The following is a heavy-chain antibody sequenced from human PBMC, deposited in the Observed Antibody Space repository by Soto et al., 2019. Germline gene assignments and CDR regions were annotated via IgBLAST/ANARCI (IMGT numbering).Heavy chain of an antibody. CDR2: IYYSGST. CDR3: ARQGAGKTYYDFWSGYPWLPVDY. V-gene: IGHV4-31*03. J-gene: IGHJ4*02. Sequence: SETLSLTCTVSGGSISSGGYYWSWIRQHPGKGLEWIGYIYYSGSTYYNPSLKSRVTISVDTSKNQFSLKLSSVTAADTAVYYCARQGAGKTYYDFWSGYPWLPVDYWGQGTLVTISS. CDR1: GGSISSGGYY. D-gene: IGHD3-3*01.